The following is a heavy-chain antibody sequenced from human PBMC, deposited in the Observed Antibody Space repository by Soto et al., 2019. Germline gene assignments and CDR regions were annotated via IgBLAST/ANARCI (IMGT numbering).Heavy chain of an antibody. J-gene: IGHJ6*02. CDR3: ARGDSTDCSNGVCSFFYNHDMDV. V-gene: IGHV1-2*02. CDR1: GYTFSGFY. D-gene: IGHD2-8*01. Sequence: EASVKVSCKASGYTFSGFYMHWVRQAPGQGLEWMGWINPNSGGTKSAEKFQGRVTMTRDTSISTASMELTRLTSDDTAIYYCARGDSTDCSNGVCSFFYNHDMDVWGQGTTVTVSS. CDR2: INPNSGGT.